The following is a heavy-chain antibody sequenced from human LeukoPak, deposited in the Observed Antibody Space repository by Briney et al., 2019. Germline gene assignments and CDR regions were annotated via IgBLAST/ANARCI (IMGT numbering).Heavy chain of an antibody. V-gene: IGHV3-23*01. CDR1: GFTFSKYA. CDR3: VRGKTYSFDY. CDR2: IGGSRGNT. Sequence: GGSLRLSCAASGFTFSKYAMSWVRQAPGKGLEWVSAIGGSRGNTYYADSVRGRFTISRDNSKNTLYLQMNSLRAEDTAVYYCVRGKTYSFDYWGQGTLITVSS. J-gene: IGHJ4*02.